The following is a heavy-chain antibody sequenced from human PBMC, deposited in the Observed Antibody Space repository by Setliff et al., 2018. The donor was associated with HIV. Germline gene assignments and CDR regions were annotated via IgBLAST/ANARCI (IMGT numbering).Heavy chain of an antibody. CDR1: GDTFSSYA. CDR2: IIPIFGTA. CDR3: ARSQSRGRFYGSGRQDAFDI. Sequence: SVKVSCKASGDTFSSYAISWVRQAPGQGLEWMGGIIPIFGTANYAQKFQGRVTITTDESTSTAYMELSSLRSEDTAVYYCARSQSRGRFYGSGRQDAFDIWGQGTMVTVSS. J-gene: IGHJ3*02. D-gene: IGHD3-10*01. V-gene: IGHV1-69*05.